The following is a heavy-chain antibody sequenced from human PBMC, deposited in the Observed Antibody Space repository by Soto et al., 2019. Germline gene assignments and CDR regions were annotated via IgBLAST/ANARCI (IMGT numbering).Heavy chain of an antibody. CDR1: GYSFTSYW. J-gene: IGHJ4*02. D-gene: IGHD2-15*01. V-gene: IGHV5-51*01. Sequence: PGESLKISCKGSGYSFTSYWIGWVRQMPGKGLEWMGIIYPGDSDTRYSPSFQGQVTISADKSISTAYLQWSSLKASDTAMYYCARETSIGYCSGGSCSHFDYWGQGPMLTL. CDR2: IYPGDSDT. CDR3: ARETSIGYCSGGSCSHFDY.